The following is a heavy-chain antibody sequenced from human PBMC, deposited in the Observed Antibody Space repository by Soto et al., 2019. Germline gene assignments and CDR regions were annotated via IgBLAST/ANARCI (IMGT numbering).Heavy chain of an antibody. CDR1: GFSLANYP. CDR2: SRPRGDTV. CDR3: AKGPHTNVGWPYYFES. V-gene: IGHV3-48*02. J-gene: IGHJ4*02. D-gene: IGHD6-19*01. Sequence: GGSLRLSCVASGFSLANYPMNWVRQTPGKGLEWISYSRPRGDTVCSAASADGRLSISRDNARSSLSLHLSSLRDQASALYYCAKGPHTNVGWPYYFESWGQGVTVTVSS.